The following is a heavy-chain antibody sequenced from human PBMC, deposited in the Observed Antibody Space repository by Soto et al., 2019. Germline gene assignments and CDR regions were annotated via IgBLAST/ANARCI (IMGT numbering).Heavy chain of an antibody. Sequence: SETLSLTCNVSGGSIYTYYWNWIRQSPGKGLEWIGYVSYSGSTNYNPSLKSRVTISVDTSKNQFSLKLSSATAADTALYYCARGYYDSSGQSNTFDVWGQGTMVTVSS. CDR1: GGSIYTYY. CDR3: ARGYYDSSGQSNTFDV. J-gene: IGHJ3*01. CDR2: VSYSGST. D-gene: IGHD3-22*01. V-gene: IGHV4-59*01.